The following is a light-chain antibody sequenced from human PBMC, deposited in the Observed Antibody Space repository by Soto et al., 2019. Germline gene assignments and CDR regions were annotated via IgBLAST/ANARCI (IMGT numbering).Light chain of an antibody. J-gene: IGKJ4*01. V-gene: IGKV3-11*01. CDR2: DVS. CDR1: QSVSSY. Sequence: EIVLTQSPATLSLSPGERATLSCRASQSVSSYLAWYQQKPGQAPRLLIYDVSNRAAGIPATFSGSGSGTDFTLTISSLEPEDFAVYYCQQRSNWPLTFGGGTKVDIK. CDR3: QQRSNWPLT.